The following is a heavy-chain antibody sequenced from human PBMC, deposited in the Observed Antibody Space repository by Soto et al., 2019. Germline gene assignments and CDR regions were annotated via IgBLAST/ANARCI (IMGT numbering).Heavy chain of an antibody. J-gene: IGHJ1*01. CDR3: AKGVPGIAVAGTGDFQH. CDR1: GFTFSSYA. CDR2: ISGSGDST. Sequence: GGSLRLSCAASGFTFSSYAMSWVRQAPGKGLEWVSGISGSGDSTYYADSVKGRFTISRDNSKNTLYLQMNSLRAEDTAVYYCAKGVPGIAVAGTGDFQHWDQGTLVTVSS. D-gene: IGHD6-19*01. V-gene: IGHV3-23*01.